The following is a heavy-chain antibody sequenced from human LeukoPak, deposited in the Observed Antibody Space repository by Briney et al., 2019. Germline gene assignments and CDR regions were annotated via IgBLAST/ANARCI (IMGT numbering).Heavy chain of an antibody. V-gene: IGHV4-34*01. J-gene: IGHJ5*02. D-gene: IGHD3-3*01. CDR2: INHSGST. CDR1: GGSLSGYY. Sequence: KPSETLSLTCAVYGGSLSGYYWSWIRQPPGKGLEWIGEINHSGSTNYNPSLKSRVTISVDTSKNQFSPKLSSVTAADTAVYYCAREVVGYYDFWSGYINNWFDPWGQGTLVTVSS. CDR3: AREVVGYYDFWSGYINNWFDP.